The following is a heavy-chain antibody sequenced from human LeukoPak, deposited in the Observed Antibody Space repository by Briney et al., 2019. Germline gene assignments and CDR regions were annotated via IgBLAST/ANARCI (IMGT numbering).Heavy chain of an antibody. D-gene: IGHD5-18*01. J-gene: IGHJ4*02. CDR1: GFTFSNYN. V-gene: IGHV3-21*01. Sequence: GGSLRLSCTASGFTFSNYNMNWVRQAPGKGLEWVSSSSGSGSYIYYADSVKGRFTISRDNAKNSLYLQMNSLRAEDTAVYYCARRGYSYEIDYWGQGTLVTVSP. CDR3: ARRGYSYEIDY. CDR2: SSGSGSYI.